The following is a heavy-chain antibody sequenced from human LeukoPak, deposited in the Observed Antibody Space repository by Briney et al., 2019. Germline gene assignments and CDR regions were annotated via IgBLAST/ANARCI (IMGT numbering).Heavy chain of an antibody. CDR1: EFSFSSSG. Sequence: PGGSLRLSCAASEFSFSSSGMHWVRQAPGKGLEWVTSIRNDGSKKYYADSVKGRFTISRDNSKNTLYLQMNSLRAEDTAVYYCAKGDSYGYVRWGQGTLVTVSS. CDR2: IRNDGSKK. CDR3: AKGDSYGYVR. J-gene: IGHJ4*02. V-gene: IGHV3-30*02. D-gene: IGHD5-18*01.